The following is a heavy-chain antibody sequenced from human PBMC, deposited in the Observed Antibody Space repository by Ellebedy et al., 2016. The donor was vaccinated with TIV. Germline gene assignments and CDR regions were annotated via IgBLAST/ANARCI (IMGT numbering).Heavy chain of an antibody. V-gene: IGHV1-18*01. CDR2: MSPFSGIA. CDR1: GYTFTSHA. CDR3: ARAPEAGINAALDI. J-gene: IGHJ3*02. D-gene: IGHD1-1*01. Sequence: ASVKVSXXASGYTFTSHAITWVRQAPGQGLEWMGWMSPFSGIAHYAQKFQGRVTMTADTSTSTAYMDLTSLRSDDTAVFYCARAPEAGINAALDIWGQGTVVTVSS.